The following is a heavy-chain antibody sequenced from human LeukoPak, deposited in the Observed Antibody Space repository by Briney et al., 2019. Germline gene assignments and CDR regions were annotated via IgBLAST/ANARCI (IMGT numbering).Heavy chain of an antibody. V-gene: IGHV3-21*01. Sequence: GGSLRLSCAASGFTFSSYSMNWVRQAPGKGLEWVSSISRSSSYIYYADSVKGRFTISRDNAKNSLYLQMNSLRAEDTAVYYCAVADVVVVVAANSAAFWGQGTLVTVSS. CDR3: AVADVVVVVAANSAAF. CDR1: GFTFSSYS. J-gene: IGHJ4*02. CDR2: ISRSSSYI. D-gene: IGHD2-15*01.